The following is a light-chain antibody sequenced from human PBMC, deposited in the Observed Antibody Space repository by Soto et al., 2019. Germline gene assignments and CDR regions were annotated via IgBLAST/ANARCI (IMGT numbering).Light chain of an antibody. CDR3: SSYTSSSVV. J-gene: IGLJ2*01. CDR2: DVS. Sequence: QSVLTQPASVSGSPGQSITISCTGTSSDVGGYKYVSWYQQHPGKAPKLMIYDVSNRPSGVSNRFSGSKSGNTASLTISGHQAEDEADYYCSSYTSSSVVFGGGTKLTVL. CDR1: SSDVGGYKY. V-gene: IGLV2-14*01.